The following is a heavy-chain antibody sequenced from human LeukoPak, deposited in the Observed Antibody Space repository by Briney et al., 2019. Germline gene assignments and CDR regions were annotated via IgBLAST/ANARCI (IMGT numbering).Heavy chain of an antibody. J-gene: IGHJ4*02. CDR3: ARETTIFGVVIIRDFDY. V-gene: IGHV1-8*01. CDR1: GYTFTSYD. Sequence: ASVKVSCKASGYTFTSYDINWVRQATGQGLEWMGWMNPNSGNTGYAQKFQGRVTMTRNTSTSTAYVELSSLRSEDTAVYYCARETTIFGVVIIRDFDYWGQGTLVTVSS. D-gene: IGHD3-3*01. CDR2: MNPNSGNT.